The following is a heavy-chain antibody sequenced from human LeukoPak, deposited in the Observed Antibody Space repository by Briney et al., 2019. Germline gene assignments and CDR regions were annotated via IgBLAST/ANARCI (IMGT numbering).Heavy chain of an antibody. D-gene: IGHD3-16*02. V-gene: IGHV3-48*03. J-gene: IGHJ4*02. CDR3: ARHRTASDY. CDR1: GFSFSSYE. Sequence: GGSLRLSCEASGFSFSSYEMNWVRQAPAKGLEWVSYISSSGSTIYYADSVKGRFTISRDNAKNSLYLQMTSLRAEDTAVYYCARHRTASDYWGQGTLVTVSS. CDR2: ISSSGSTI.